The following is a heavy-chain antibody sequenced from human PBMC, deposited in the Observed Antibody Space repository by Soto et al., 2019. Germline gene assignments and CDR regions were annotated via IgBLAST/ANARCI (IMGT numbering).Heavy chain of an antibody. CDR3: ARVGHCTSSSCPPYYYYGMDV. CDR1: GYTFISYG. D-gene: IGHD2-2*01. CDR2: INTYNGNT. V-gene: IGHV1-18*04. Sequence: ASVKVSCKASGYTFISYGISWVRQAPAQGLEWMGWINTYNGNTNYAQKLQGRVTMTTDTYTRTAYMDLRSLRSDDTAAYYCARVGHCTSSSCPPYYYYGMDVWGQGTTVTVSS. J-gene: IGHJ6*02.